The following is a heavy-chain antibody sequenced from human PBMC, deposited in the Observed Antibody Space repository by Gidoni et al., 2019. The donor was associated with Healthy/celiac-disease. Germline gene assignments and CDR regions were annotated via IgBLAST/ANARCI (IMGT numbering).Heavy chain of an antibody. D-gene: IGHD3-10*01. Sequence: EVQLVESGGGLVQPGGSLRLSCSASGFPFSSYAMSWVRQAPGKGLEWVSAISGSGGSTYYADSVKGRFTISRDNSKNTLYLQMNSLRAEDTAVYYCAKAGQVTMVRGVIDGWGQGTLVTVSS. CDR3: AKAGQVTMVRGVIDG. CDR2: ISGSGGST. V-gene: IGHV3-23*04. CDR1: GFPFSSYA. J-gene: IGHJ4*02.